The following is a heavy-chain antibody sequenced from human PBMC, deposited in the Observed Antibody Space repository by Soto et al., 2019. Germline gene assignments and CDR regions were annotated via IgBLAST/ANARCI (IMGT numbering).Heavy chain of an antibody. Sequence: HPGGSLRLSCAASGFSFSSYGMHWVRQAPGKGLEWVAVISYDGSDKYYIDSVKGRFSISRDNSKNTLYLQLNSLRAEDTAVYYCAKPYYYSSSGYYYFDFWGQGTLVTVSS. D-gene: IGHD3-22*01. CDR3: AKPYYYSSSGYYYFDF. J-gene: IGHJ4*02. CDR1: GFSFSSYG. CDR2: ISYDGSDK. V-gene: IGHV3-30*18.